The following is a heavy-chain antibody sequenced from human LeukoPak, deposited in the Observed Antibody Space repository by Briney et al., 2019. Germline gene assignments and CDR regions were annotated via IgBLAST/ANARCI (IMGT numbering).Heavy chain of an antibody. CDR3: ARGRPYFDY. D-gene: IGHD2-21*01. CDR2: IYSGGNT. J-gene: IGHJ4*02. CDR1: GFTVSSNY. Sequence: GGSLRLSCAASGFTVSSNYMSWVRQAPGKGLEWVSVIYSGGNTYYADPVKGRFTISRDSSKNTPYLQMNSLRAEDTAVYYCARGRPYFDYWGQGTLVTVSS. V-gene: IGHV3-53*01.